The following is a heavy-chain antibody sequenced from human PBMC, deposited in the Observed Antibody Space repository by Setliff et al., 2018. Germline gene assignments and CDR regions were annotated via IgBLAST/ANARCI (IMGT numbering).Heavy chain of an antibody. V-gene: IGHV4-59*01. Sequence: SETLSLTCTVSGDSMSGASIWSWIRQPPGKGLEFMGYVFPSGATKYDPSLKSRFTISVDTSKNQFSLKLTSVTAADTAVYFCAKGGNYRYFDYWGQGTLVTSPQ. CDR2: VFPSGAT. CDR3: AKGGNYRYFDY. CDR1: GDSMSGAS. J-gene: IGHJ4*02. D-gene: IGHD1-7*01.